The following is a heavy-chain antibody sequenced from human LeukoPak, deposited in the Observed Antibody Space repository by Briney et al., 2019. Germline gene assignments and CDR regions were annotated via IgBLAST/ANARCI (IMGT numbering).Heavy chain of an antibody. CDR1: GFTFSSYA. V-gene: IGHV3-21*01. D-gene: IGHD2-8*01. CDR2: ITSSSIHV. J-gene: IGHJ2*01. CDR3: ARDPGNNGVDWYFDL. Sequence: RGSLRLSCAASGFTFSSYAMNRVRLAPGNGVEWFSSITSSSIHVYYADSVKGRFTTSRDNAKNTLYLQMNSLRVEDAAVYYCARDPGNNGVDWYFDLWGRGTLVTVSS.